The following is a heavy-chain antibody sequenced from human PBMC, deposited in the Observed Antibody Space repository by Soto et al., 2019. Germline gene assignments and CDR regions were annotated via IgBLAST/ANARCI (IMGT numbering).Heavy chain of an antibody. D-gene: IGHD6-19*01. Sequence: EVQLLESGGGLVQPGGSLRLSCAASGFTFSSYAMSWVRQAPGKGLEWVSAISGSGGSTYYADSVKGRFTISRDNSKNTLYLQMNSLRAEDTAVYYCAKDILGVLIAVVAGYFDCWGQGTLVTVSS. V-gene: IGHV3-23*01. CDR2: ISGSGGST. J-gene: IGHJ4*02. CDR3: AKDILGVLIAVVAGYFDC. CDR1: GFTFSSYA.